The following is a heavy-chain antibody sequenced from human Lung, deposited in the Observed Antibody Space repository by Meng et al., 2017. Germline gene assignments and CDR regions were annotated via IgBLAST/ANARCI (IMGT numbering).Heavy chain of an antibody. J-gene: IGHJ4*02. V-gene: IGHV1-2*03. CDR2: INPKSGDT. Sequence: QLQRCPIGAEVRKLGAPMKVSCKASGYTFPDYWLNRVLRAPGQGLGWMGRINPKSGDTHYAQRFQGRVTMTGDTSISTAYMELSGLRSDDTAMYYCARDEDISAAGKLFGDYWGQGTLVTVSS. CDR1: GYTFPDYW. D-gene: IGHD6-13*01. CDR3: ARDEDISAAGKLFGDY.